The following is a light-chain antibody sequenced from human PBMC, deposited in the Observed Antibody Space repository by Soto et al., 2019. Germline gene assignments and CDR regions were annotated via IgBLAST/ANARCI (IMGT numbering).Light chain of an antibody. Sequence: QSALTQPASVSGSPGQSITISCTGTSSDVGGYNYVSWYQQHPGKAPKLMIYEVTNRPSGVSNRFSGSKSGNTASLTISGLQPEDEADYYCSSYISTGTGTVVVFGTGTKVTVL. J-gene: IGLJ1*01. CDR1: SSDVGGYNY. V-gene: IGLV2-14*03. CDR3: SSYISTGTGTVVV. CDR2: EVT.